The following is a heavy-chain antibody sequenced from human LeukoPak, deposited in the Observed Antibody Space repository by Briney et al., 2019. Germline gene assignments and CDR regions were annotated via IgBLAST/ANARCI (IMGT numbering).Heavy chain of an antibody. CDR3: ATTDRVAVTGTNYYYYYMDV. CDR1: GGSIITYY. J-gene: IGHJ6*03. V-gene: IGHV4-4*07. Sequence: SETLSLTCTVSGGSIITYYWSWIRQPAGKGLEWIGRIHTSGSTNYNPSLKSRVSTSVDTSKSQLSLKLTSVTAADTAVYYCATTDRVAVTGTNYYYYYMDVWGKGTTVTVSS. CDR2: IHTSGST. D-gene: IGHD6-19*01.